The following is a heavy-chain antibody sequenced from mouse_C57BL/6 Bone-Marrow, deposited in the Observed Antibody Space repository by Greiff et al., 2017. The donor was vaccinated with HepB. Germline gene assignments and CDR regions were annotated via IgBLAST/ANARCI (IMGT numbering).Heavy chain of an antibody. CDR3: ARLITTVVEYFDV. D-gene: IGHD1-1*01. Sequence: EVHLVESGGGLVQPGGSLKLSCAASGFTFSDYYMYWVRQTPEKRLEWVAYISNGGGSTYYPDTVKGRFTISRDNAKNTLYLQMSRLKSEDTAMYYCARLITTVVEYFDVWGTGTTVTVSS. CDR1: GFTFSDYY. J-gene: IGHJ1*03. V-gene: IGHV5-12*01. CDR2: ISNGGGST.